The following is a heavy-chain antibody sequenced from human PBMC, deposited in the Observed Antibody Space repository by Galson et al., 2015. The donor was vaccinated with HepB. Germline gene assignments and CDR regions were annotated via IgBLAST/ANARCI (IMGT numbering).Heavy chain of an antibody. Sequence: SLRLSCAASGFTFSSYAMHWVRQAPGKGLEWVAVISYDGSNKYYADSVKGRFTISRDNSKNTLYLQMKSRRAEDTAVYCCARGYGVPAAAPFDYWGQGTLVTVSS. J-gene: IGHJ4*02. CDR3: ARGYGVPAAAPFDY. CDR2: ISYDGSNK. D-gene: IGHD2-2*01. V-gene: IGHV3-30-3*01. CDR1: GFTFSSYA.